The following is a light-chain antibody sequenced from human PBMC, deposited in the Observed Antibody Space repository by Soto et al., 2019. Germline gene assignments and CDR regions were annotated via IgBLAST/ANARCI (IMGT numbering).Light chain of an antibody. CDR1: SSNIGGNS. CDR3: GSWDSSLSAYV. J-gene: IGLJ1*01. V-gene: IGLV1-51*01. CDR2: DDD. Sequence: QPPSVSAAPGQKVTISCSGSSSNIGGNSVSWYQQLPGTAPKLLIYDDDKRPSGIPDRFSGSKSGTSATLGITGFQTGDEADYYCGSWDSSLSAYVFATGTKVTVL.